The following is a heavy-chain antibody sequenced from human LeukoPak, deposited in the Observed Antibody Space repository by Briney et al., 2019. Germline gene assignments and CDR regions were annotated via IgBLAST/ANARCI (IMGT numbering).Heavy chain of an antibody. Sequence: PGGSLRLSCAASGFTFSSYGMHWVRQAPGKGLEWVAVIWYDGSNKYYADSVKGRFTISRDNSKNTLYLQMNSLRAEDTAVYYCARVFRGSSSLNHNWFDPWGQGTLVTVSS. CDR1: GFTFSSYG. D-gene: IGHD6-13*01. CDR3: ARVFRGSSSLNHNWFDP. V-gene: IGHV3-33*01. CDR2: IWYDGSNK. J-gene: IGHJ5*02.